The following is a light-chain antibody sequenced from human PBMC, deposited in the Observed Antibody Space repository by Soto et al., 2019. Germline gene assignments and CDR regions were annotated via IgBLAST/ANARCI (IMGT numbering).Light chain of an antibody. Sequence: QSALTQPASVSGSPGQSITISCTGTSSDVGGYNYVSWYQQHPGKAPKLMIYDVSNRPSGVSNRFSGSKSGNTSSLTISGLQAETDADYYFSSYTSSSTLEFGGGTQLTVL. J-gene: IGLJ7*01. V-gene: IGLV2-14*01. CDR3: SSYTSSSTLE. CDR1: SSDVGGYNY. CDR2: DVS.